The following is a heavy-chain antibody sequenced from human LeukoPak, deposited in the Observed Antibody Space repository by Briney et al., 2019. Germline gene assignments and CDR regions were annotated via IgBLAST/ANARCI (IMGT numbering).Heavy chain of an antibody. D-gene: IGHD3-10*01. CDR1: GFTFDDYA. CDR2: ISWNSGTL. V-gene: IGHV3-9*01. Sequence: GGSLRLSCAPSGFTFDDYAMHWVRQAPGKGLEWVSGISWNSGTLGYADSVKGRFTISRDNAKSSLYLQMNSLRVEDTAVYYCAKLAKYFYGSEAYYFFEYWGQGTPVTASS. J-gene: IGHJ4*02. CDR3: AKLAKYFYGSEAYYFFEY.